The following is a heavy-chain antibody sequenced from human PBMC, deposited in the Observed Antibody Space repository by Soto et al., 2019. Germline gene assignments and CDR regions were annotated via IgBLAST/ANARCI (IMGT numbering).Heavy chain of an antibody. J-gene: IGHJ6*02. CDR3: AGIVVVVAATRDNYYYGMDV. V-gene: IGHV1-69*13. D-gene: IGHD2-15*01. CDR1: AGTFSSYA. CDR2: IIPIFGTA. Sequence: ASVKVSCKASAGTFSSYAISCVRQAPGQGLEWMGGIIPIFGTANYAQKFQGRVTITADESTSTAYMELSSLRSEDTAVYYCAGIVVVVAATRDNYYYGMDVWGQGTTVTVSS.